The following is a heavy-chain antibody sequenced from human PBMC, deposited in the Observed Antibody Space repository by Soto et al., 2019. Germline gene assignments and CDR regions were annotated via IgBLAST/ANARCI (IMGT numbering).Heavy chain of an antibody. CDR3: ARDILSGGAYPDS. J-gene: IGHJ5*01. D-gene: IGHD3-10*01. V-gene: IGHV3-21*01. Sequence: EVQLVESGGGLVKLGGSLRLSCAASGFTFSSYTMNWVRQAPGKGLEWISSISSGSSYIYYAGSVKGRFTISRDNAKNSLFLQMNSLRADDTAVYYCARDILSGGAYPDSWGQGTKVTVSS. CDR2: ISSGSSYI. CDR1: GFTFSSYT.